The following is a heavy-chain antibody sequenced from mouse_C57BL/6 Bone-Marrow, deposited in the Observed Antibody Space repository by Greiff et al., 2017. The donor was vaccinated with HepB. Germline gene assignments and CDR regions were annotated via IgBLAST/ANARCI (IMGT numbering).Heavy chain of an antibody. D-gene: IGHD1-1*01. CDR2: INPGSGGT. J-gene: IGHJ1*03. CDR1: GYAFTNYL. CDR3: ARGDGSSYDWYFDV. Sequence: QVQLQQSGAELVRPGTSVKVSCKASGYAFTNYLIEWVKQRPGQGLEWIGVINPGSGGTNYNEKFKGKATLTADKSSSTAYMQLSSLTSEDSAVYFCARGDGSSYDWYFDVWGTGTTVTVSS. V-gene: IGHV1-54*01.